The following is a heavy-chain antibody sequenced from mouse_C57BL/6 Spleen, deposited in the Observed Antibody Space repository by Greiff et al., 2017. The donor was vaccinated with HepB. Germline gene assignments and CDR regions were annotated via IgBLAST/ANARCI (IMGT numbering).Heavy chain of an antibody. V-gene: IGHV1-15*01. CDR3: TRKNDYDLAWFAY. CDR2: IDPETGGT. CDR1: GYTFTDYE. Sequence: QVQLKQSGAELVRPGASVTLSCKASGYTFTDYEMNWVKQTPVHGLEWIGAIDPETGGTAYNQKFQGKAILTADKSSSTAYMELRSLTSEDSAVYYCTRKNDYDLAWFAYWGQGTLVTVSA. D-gene: IGHD2-4*01. J-gene: IGHJ3*01.